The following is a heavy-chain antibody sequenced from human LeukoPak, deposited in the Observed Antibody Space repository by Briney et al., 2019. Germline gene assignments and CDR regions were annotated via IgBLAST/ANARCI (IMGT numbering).Heavy chain of an antibody. CDR1: GFLFSDFIEHT. CDR3: AREFSVVGNFDY. V-gene: IGHV3-21*01. Sequence: GGSLRLSCADSGFLFSDFIEHTLVWGRQEPGKGLECVSYISSSSTSISYADSVRGRFSISRDNAQRSLYLHMNSLRDEDTAVYYCAREFSVVGNFDYWGQGTLVIVSS. J-gene: IGHJ4*02. CDR2: ISSSSTSI. D-gene: IGHD2-21*01.